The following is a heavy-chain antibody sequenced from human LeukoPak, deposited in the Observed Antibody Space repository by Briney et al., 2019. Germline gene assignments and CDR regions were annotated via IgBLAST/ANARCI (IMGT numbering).Heavy chain of an antibody. CDR3: ASRLQGGSPWYFNY. CDR2: TNPSGDTT. J-gene: IGHJ4*02. Sequence: ASVKVSCKASGNTFTSYFLHWVRQAPGQGLEWMGITNPSGDTTAYAQKLRGRVTMTRDTSTSTVYMELSSLRSEDTAMYYCASRLQGGSPWYFNYWGQGTLVTVSS. V-gene: IGHV1-46*01. CDR1: GNTFTSYF. D-gene: IGHD1-26*01.